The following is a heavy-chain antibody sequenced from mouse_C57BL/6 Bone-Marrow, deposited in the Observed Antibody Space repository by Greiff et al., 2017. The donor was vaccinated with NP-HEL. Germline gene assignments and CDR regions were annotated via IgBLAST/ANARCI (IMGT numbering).Heavy chain of an antibody. Sequence: QVQLQQPGAELVMPGASVKLSCKASGYTFTSYWMHWVKQRPGQGLEWIGEIDPSDSYTNYNQKFKGKSTLTVDRSSSTAYMQLSSLTSEDSAVYYCARGNYDYGLFAYWGQGTLVTVSA. D-gene: IGHD2-4*01. J-gene: IGHJ3*01. CDR2: IDPSDSYT. CDR3: ARGNYDYGLFAY. V-gene: IGHV1-69*01. CDR1: GYTFTSYW.